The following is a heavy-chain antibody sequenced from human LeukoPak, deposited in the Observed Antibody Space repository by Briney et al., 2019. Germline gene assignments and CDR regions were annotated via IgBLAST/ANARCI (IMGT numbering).Heavy chain of an antibody. J-gene: IGHJ4*02. D-gene: IGHD4-11*01. CDR1: GFTFSSHW. CDR2: IKQDGSET. Sequence: PGGSLRLSCAASGFTFSSHWMSWVRQAPGKGLEWVANIKQDGSETYYVDSVKGRFTISRDNAKNSLFLQMNSLRAEDTAVYYCARDGEVPTVYFDYWGQGTLVTVSS. V-gene: IGHV3-7*01. CDR3: ARDGEVPTVYFDY.